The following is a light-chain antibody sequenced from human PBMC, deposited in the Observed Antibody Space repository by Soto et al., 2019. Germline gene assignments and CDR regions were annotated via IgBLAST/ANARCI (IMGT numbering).Light chain of an antibody. Sequence: QSALTQPPSVSGSPGQSVTISCTGTSTDIGVYDFVSWYQHHPGKAPRLIIYEVVQRPSGVPDRFSGSKSGNTASLTVSGLQAADEADYFCKSYAGSNTYVFGSGTKVTVL. CDR2: EVV. J-gene: IGLJ1*01. V-gene: IGLV2-8*01. CDR1: STDIGVYDF. CDR3: KSYAGSNTYV.